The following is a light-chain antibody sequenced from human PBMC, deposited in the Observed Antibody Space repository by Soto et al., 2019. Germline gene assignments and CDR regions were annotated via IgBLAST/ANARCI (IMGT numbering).Light chain of an antibody. V-gene: IGLV2-14*01. CDR3: SSYTSSSTL. CDR1: SSDTCSYNH. CDR2: AVS. Sequence: QSVLTQPASVSGSPGQSITISCSGTSSDTCSYNHVAWYQQHPGKAPKLMNYAVSDRPSGVSSRFSGSKYGNTASLSISGLQAEDEADYYCSSYTSSSTLFGTGTKFTVL. J-gene: IGLJ1*01.